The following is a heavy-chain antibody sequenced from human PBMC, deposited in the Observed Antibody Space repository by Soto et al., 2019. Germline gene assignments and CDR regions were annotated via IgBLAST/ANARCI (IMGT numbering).Heavy chain of an antibody. D-gene: IGHD3-3*01. CDR3: ARIQRETYYDFWSGYYTGSPPDQRPYNWFDP. J-gene: IGHJ5*02. CDR1: GFSLSNARMG. V-gene: IGHV2-26*01. CDR2: IFSNDEK. Sequence: QVTLKESGPVLVKPTETLTLTCTVSGFSLSNARMGVSWIRQPPGKALEWLAHIFSNDEKSYSTSLKSRLTISKDTPKSQVVLTMTNMDPVDTATYYCARIQRETYYDFWSGYYTGSPPDQRPYNWFDPWGQGTLVTVSS.